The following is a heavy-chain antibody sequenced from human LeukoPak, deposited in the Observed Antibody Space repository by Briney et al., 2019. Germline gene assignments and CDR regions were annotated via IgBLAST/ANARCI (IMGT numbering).Heavy chain of an antibody. CDR2: LYSDGNT. CDR1: GFTVITNG. CDR3: ARGVEPLAANTLAY. Sequence: GGSLRLSCAASGFTVITNGMTWVRQAPGKGLEWVSVLYSDGNTKYADSVQGRFTISRDNSKDTLYLEMNSLSPDDTAVYYCARGVEPLAANTLAYWGQGTLVTVSS. D-gene: IGHD1-14*01. V-gene: IGHV3-53*01. J-gene: IGHJ4*02.